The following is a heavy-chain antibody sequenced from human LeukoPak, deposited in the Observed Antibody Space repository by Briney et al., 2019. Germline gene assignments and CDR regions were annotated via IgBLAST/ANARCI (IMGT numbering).Heavy chain of an antibody. CDR1: GGTFSSYA. V-gene: IGHV1-69*13. CDR3: ARDDIVVVPAAMHYYYDYMDV. J-gene: IGHJ6*03. D-gene: IGHD2-2*01. Sequence: GASVKVSCKASGGTFSSYAISWVRQAPGQGLEWMGGIIPIFGTANYAQKFQGRVTITADESTSTAYMELSSLRSEDTAVYYCARDDIVVVPAAMHYYYDYMDVWGKGTTVTVSS. CDR2: IIPIFGTA.